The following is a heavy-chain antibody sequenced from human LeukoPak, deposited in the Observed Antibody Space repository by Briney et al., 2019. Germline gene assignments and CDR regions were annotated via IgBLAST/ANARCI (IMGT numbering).Heavy chain of an antibody. V-gene: IGHV4-38-2*02. CDR2: IYHSGST. CDR1: GYSISSGYY. D-gene: IGHD3-3*01. J-gene: IGHJ5*02. Sequence: SETLSLTCTVSGYSISSGYYWGWIRQPPGKGLEWIGSIYHSGSTYYNPSLKSRVTISVDTSKNQFSLKLSSVTAADTAVYYCARDPKVSYYDFWSGYFANWFDPWGQGTLVIVSS. CDR3: ARDPKVSYYDFWSGYFANWFDP.